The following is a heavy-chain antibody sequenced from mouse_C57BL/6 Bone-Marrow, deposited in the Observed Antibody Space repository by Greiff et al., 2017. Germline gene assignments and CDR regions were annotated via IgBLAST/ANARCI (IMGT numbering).Heavy chain of an antibody. CDR1: GFTFSSYG. J-gene: IGHJ1*03. D-gene: IGHD4-1*01. V-gene: IGHV5-6*02. CDR2: ISSGGSYI. CDR3: ARHRTGTYFDV. Sequence: EVKLVESGGDLVKPGGSLKLSCAASGFTFSSYGMSWVRQTPDKRLEWVATISSGGSYIYYPDSVKGRFTISRDNAKNTLYLQMSSLKSEDTAMYYCARHRTGTYFDVWGTGTTVTVSS.